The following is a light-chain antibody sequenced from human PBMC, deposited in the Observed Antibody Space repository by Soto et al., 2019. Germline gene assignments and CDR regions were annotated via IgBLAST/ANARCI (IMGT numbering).Light chain of an antibody. CDR2: AAS. CDR1: QNIFSS. Sequence: IQMTKSPSSLSASVGDRVTITFLAVQNIFSSLNWYQQKPGKAPKLLIYAASSLQSGVPSRFSGSGSGTDFTLTITSLQPEDFATYYCQQSYNSPPITFGQGTRLEIK. CDR3: QQSYNSPPIT. J-gene: IGKJ5*01. V-gene: IGKV1-39*01.